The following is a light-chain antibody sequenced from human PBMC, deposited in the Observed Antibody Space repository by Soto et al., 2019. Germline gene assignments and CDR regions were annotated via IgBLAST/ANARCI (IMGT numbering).Light chain of an antibody. V-gene: IGKV3-11*01. CDR1: QSVSTS. J-gene: IGKJ5*01. CDR2: GAS. Sequence: EIVLTQSPATLSLSPGERATLSCRASQSVSTSLAWYQNKPGQAPRLLIYGASNRATGIPARFSGGGSGTDFTPTISSLEPEDFALYYCQQRTNWPVTSGQGTRLEI. CDR3: QQRTNWPVT.